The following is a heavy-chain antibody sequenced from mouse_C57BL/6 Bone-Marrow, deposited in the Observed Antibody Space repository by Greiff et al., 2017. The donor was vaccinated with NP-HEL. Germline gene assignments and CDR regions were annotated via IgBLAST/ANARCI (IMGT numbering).Heavy chain of an antibody. Sequence: EVHLVESGGGLVQPGGSLSLSCAASGFTFTDYYMSWVRQPPGKALEWLGFLRNKANGYTTEYSASVKGRFTISRDNSQSILYLQMNALRAEDSATYYCARSPFTWLAYWGQGTLVTVSA. J-gene: IGHJ3*01. CDR2: LRNKANGYTT. CDR3: ARSPFTWLAY. V-gene: IGHV7-3*01. CDR1: GFTFTDYY.